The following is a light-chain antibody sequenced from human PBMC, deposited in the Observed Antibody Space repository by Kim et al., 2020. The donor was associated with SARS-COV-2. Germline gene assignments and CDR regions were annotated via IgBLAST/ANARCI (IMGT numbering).Light chain of an antibody. J-gene: IGLJ2*01. CDR3: QVWDTNSDHVV. V-gene: IGLV3-21*04. CDR1: RIGGKG. Sequence: APGKAATINRGGDRIGGKGVHWYQQKPGQAPVLVIYYDTDRPSGIPERFSGSNSGNTATLTISRVEAGDEADYYCQVWDTNSDHVVFGGGTQLTVL. CDR2: YDT.